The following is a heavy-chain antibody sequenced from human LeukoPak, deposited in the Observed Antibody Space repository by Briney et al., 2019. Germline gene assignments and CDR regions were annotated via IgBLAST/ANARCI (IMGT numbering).Heavy chain of an antibody. CDR3: ARGRNWVGELRDNYYYYYMDV. CDR2: INHSGST. Sequence: PSETLSLTCAVYGGSFSDYYWSWIRQPPGKGLEWIGEINHSGSTNYNPSLKSRVTISVDTSKNQFSLKLSSVTAADTAVYYCARGRNWVGELRDNYYYYYMDVWGKGTTVTVSS. J-gene: IGHJ6*03. D-gene: IGHD3-16*01. CDR1: GGSFSDYY. V-gene: IGHV4-34*01.